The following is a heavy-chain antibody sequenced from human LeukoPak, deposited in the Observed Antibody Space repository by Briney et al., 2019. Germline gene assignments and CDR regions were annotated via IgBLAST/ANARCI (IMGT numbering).Heavy chain of an antibody. CDR1: GYSISSGYY. D-gene: IGHD5-18*01. J-gene: IGHJ6*03. CDR2: IYHSGST. CDR3: ASAPRGDTAMVGFYYYYMDV. Sequence: SETLSLTCTVSGYSISSGYYWGWIRQPPGKGLEWIGSIYHSGSTYYNPSLKSRVTISVDTSKNQFSLKLSSVTAADTAVYYWASAPRGDTAMVGFYYYYMDVWGKGTTVTVSS. V-gene: IGHV4-38-2*02.